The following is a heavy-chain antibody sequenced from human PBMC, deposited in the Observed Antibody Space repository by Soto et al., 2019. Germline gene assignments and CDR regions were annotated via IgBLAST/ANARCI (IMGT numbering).Heavy chain of an antibody. D-gene: IGHD1-1*01. Sequence: QVQLQESGPGLVKPSETLSLTCTVSGGSISSYYWSWIRQPPGKGLEWIGYIYYSGSTNYNPSLKSRVTISVDTSKNQFSLKLSSVTAADTALYYCARRYGYSFGYWGQGTLVTVSS. J-gene: IGHJ4*02. CDR2: IYYSGST. CDR1: GGSISSYY. CDR3: ARRYGYSFGY. V-gene: IGHV4-59*08.